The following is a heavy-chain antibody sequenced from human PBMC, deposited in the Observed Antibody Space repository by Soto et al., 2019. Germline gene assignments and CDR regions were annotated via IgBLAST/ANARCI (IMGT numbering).Heavy chain of an antibody. D-gene: IGHD3-16*01. CDR1: GASMNNYY. V-gene: IGHV4-59*01. CDR3: VRSGHTFGGVM. Sequence: PSETLSLTCSVSGASMNNYYGSWVRQPPGRGLEWIGYMYSSGSSNYNPSLKSRVTISVDTSKNQFSLKLSSVTAADTAVYYCVRSGHTFGGVMWGLGTLVTVSS. J-gene: IGHJ4*02. CDR2: MYSSGSS.